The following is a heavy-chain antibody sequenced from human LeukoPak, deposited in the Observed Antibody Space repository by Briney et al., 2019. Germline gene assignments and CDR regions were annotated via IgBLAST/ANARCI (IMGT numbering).Heavy chain of an antibody. J-gene: IGHJ3*02. CDR3: ASYHYSNDAFDI. D-gene: IGHD2-15*01. Sequence: SETLSLTCTVSGVSVSSGSYYWRWIRQPPGKGLEWIAYIYYSGSTNYNPSLKSRVTISVDTSKNQFSLKLSSVTAADTAVYYCASYHYSNDAFDIWGQGTMVTVSS. CDR1: GVSVSSGSYY. CDR2: IYYSGST. V-gene: IGHV4-61*01.